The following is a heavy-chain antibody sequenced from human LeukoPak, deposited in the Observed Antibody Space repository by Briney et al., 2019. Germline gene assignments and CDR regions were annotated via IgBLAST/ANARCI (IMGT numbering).Heavy chain of an antibody. CDR1: GYTFTSYD. V-gene: IGHV1-8*03. D-gene: IGHD3-10*01. J-gene: IGHJ4*02. Sequence: GASVKVSCKASGYTFTSYDINWVRQATGQGLEWMGWMNPNSGNTGYAQKFQGRVTITRNTSISTAYMELSSLRSEDTAVYYCARDPTGELLYFDYWGQGTLVTVSS. CDR3: ARDPTGELLYFDY. CDR2: MNPNSGNT.